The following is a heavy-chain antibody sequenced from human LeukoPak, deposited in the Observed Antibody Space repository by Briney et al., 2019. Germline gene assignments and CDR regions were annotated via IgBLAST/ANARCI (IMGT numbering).Heavy chain of an antibody. Sequence: QPGGSLRLSCAASGSTFSSYGMHWVRQAPGKGLEWVAVISYDGSNKYYADSVKGRFTISRDNSKNTLYLQMNSLRAEDTAVYYCAKEGFFYDFWSGQYYYYYMDVWGKGTTVTVSS. CDR2: ISYDGSNK. J-gene: IGHJ6*03. CDR3: AKEGFFYDFWSGQYYYYYMDV. V-gene: IGHV3-30*18. D-gene: IGHD3-3*01. CDR1: GSTFSSYG.